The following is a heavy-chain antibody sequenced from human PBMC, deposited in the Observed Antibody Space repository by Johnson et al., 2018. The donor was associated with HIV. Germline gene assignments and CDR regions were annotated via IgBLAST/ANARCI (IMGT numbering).Heavy chain of an antibody. J-gene: IGHJ3*02. CDR2: ISYDGTNK. V-gene: IGHV3-30*18. Sequence: QVQLVESGGGLIQPGGSLRLSCAASGFTVSSNYMSWVRQAPGKGLEWVAVISYDGTNKYYANSVKGRFTISRDNSKNTLYLQMNSLRAEDTAVYYCAKALGWELLIWGQGTMVTVSS. CDR1: GFTVSSNY. D-gene: IGHD1-26*01. CDR3: AKALGWELLI.